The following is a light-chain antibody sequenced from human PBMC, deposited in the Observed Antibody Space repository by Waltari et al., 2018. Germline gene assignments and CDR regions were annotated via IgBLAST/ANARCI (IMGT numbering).Light chain of an antibody. CDR2: HAS. CDR3: SSYTSSHTYV. J-gene: IGLJ1*01. Sequence: QSALTQPASVSGSPGQSITISFPGTSSDVGPYTHVSWYQQYPGTAPKVMIFHASNRPSGVSDRFSGSKSANTASLTISGLQAEDEADYYCSSYTSSHTYVFGTGTKVTVL. V-gene: IGLV2-14*03. CDR1: SSDVGPYTH.